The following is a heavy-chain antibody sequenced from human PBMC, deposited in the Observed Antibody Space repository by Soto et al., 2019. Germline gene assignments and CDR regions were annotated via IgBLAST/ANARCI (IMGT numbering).Heavy chain of an antibody. CDR2: IGGGDDI. D-gene: IGHD1-26*01. CDR3: AKDSVSYTGIYDAFDV. V-gene: IGHV3-23*01. J-gene: IGHJ3*01. CDR1: GFTFSNYA. Sequence: GGSLRLSCEASGFTFSNYAMAWVRQTPGEGPEWVSTIGGGDDIFYAESVQGRFIISRDDSRSTMYLQMDNLRVEDTAIYFCAKDSVSYTGIYDAFDVWGQGTVVTVSS.